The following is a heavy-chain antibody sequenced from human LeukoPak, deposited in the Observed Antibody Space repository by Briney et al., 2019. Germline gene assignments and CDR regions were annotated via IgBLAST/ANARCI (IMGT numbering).Heavy chain of an antibody. CDR1: GFTFSSAW. Sequence: PGGSLRLSCAASGFTFSSAWMSWVRQAPGKGLEWVANVNQDGSGKYYVDSVKGRFTISKDNAKNSLYLQMNSLRAEDTAVYYCARGPMVRTNLFDYWGQGTLVTVSS. D-gene: IGHD3-10*01. V-gene: IGHV3-7*01. CDR2: VNQDGSGK. J-gene: IGHJ4*02. CDR3: ARGPMVRTNLFDY.